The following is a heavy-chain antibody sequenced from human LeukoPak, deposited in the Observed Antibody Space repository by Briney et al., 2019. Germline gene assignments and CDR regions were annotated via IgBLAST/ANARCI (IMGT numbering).Heavy chain of an antibody. CDR3: ARRRGYYFDY. Sequence: SETLSLTCTVSGGSISSSSYYWGWIRQPPGKGLEWIGSVYYSGSTYYNPSLKSRVTISVDTSKNQFSLKLSSVTAADTAVYYCARRRGYYFDYWGQGTLVTVS. V-gene: IGHV4-39*01. CDR1: GGSISSSSYY. CDR2: VYYSGST. J-gene: IGHJ4*02. D-gene: IGHD3-22*01.